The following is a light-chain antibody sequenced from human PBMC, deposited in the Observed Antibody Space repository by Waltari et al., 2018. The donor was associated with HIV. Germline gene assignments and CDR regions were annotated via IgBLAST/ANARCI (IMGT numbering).Light chain of an antibody. CDR3: QAWDSSTVV. CDR1: KLGDKY. CDR2: QDS. V-gene: IGLV3-1*01. J-gene: IGLJ2*01. Sequence: SDELTQLPSVSVPPGQTASITCSGEKLGDKYACWYQQKPGQSPVVVIYQDSKRPSGIPERFSGSNSGNTATLTISGTQAMDEADYYCQAWDSSTVVFGGGTKLTVL.